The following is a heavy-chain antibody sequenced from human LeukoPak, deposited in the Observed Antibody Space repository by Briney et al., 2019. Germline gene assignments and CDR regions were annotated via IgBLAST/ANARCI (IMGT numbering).Heavy chain of an antibody. Sequence: ESLRVSCKGSGYSFPSYWITWGRQGPGKGLEGMGRISPSDSYTNYNPSFEGHVTMSVEKSITTVYLQWSSLKASDTAMYYCVRQPPGVYDTTQNWFDPWGQGTLVTVSS. CDR2: ISPSDSYT. CDR3: VRQPPGVYDTTQNWFDP. V-gene: IGHV5-10-1*01. CDR1: GYSFPSYW. D-gene: IGHD3-22*01. J-gene: IGHJ5*02.